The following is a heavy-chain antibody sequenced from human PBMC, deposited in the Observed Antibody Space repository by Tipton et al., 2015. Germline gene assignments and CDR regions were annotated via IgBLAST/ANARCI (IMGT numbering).Heavy chain of an antibody. Sequence: LRLSCAASGFTFTNYTMNWVRQAPGKGLEWIGEINHSGSSNYNPSLKTRVTIVVDTSKNQFSLKLSSVTAADTAVYYCARGHYVSRMDVWGQGTTVTVSS. CDR1: GFTFTNYT. J-gene: IGHJ6*02. V-gene: IGHV4-34*01. D-gene: IGHD3-10*01. CDR2: INHSGSS. CDR3: ARGHYVSRMDV.